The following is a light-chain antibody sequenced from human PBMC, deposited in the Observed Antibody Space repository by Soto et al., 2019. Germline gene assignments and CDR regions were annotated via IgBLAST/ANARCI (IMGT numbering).Light chain of an antibody. CDR1: QSLLHRNGNNY. CDR3: MQALQIPWT. V-gene: IGKV2-28*01. CDR2: FVS. J-gene: IGKJ1*01. Sequence: EIVMTQSPLSLPVTPGEPASISCRSSQSLLHRNGNNYFNWYLQKPGKSPQLLIYFVSKRAYGVPDRFSGSGLGTDFTLKISRGEAEDGGGYYCMQALQIPWTFGQGTRVEAK.